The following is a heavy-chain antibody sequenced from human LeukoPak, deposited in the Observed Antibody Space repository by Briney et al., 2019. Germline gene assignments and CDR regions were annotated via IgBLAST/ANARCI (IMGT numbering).Heavy chain of an antibody. D-gene: IGHD3-22*01. J-gene: IGHJ4*02. CDR2: INQGGTVK. CDR1: GFTFSTNL. CDR3: ARDVGGGYHLFTESH. V-gene: IGHV3-7*04. Sequence: GGSLRLSCAASGFTFSTNLMAWIRQAPGKGLGWVANINQGGTVKNYADSVKGRFTVSRDNAENSLYLQLRSLRVEDTGVYYCARDVGGGYHLFTESHSGQGTLVTV.